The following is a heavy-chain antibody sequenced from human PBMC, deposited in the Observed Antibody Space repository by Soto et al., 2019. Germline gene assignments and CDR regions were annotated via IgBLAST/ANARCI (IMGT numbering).Heavy chain of an antibody. CDR2: LYYSGST. V-gene: IGHV4-30-4*01. CDR3: AREHPHIVVVTEFDGMDV. D-gene: IGHD2-21*02. CDR1: GGSISSGDYY. J-gene: IGHJ6*02. Sequence: QVQLQESGPGLVKPSQTLSLTCTVSGGSISSGDYYWSWIRQPPGKGLEWIGCLYYSGSTYYNPSLKSRVTLSVDTSKHPFSLQLSSVTAADTAVYYCAREHPHIVVVTEFDGMDVWGQGTTVTVCS.